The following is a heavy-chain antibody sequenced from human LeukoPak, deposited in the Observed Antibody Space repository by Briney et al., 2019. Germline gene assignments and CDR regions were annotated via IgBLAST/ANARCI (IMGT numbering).Heavy chain of an antibody. J-gene: IGHJ4*02. D-gene: IGHD3-10*01. CDR2: IGSAGDT. V-gene: IGHV3-13*04. Sequence: GGSLRLSCAASGTTLSGYDMHWVRQSTGKGLELVSGIGSAGDTYYAGSVKGRFTISREDAKKSLYLQMNSLRAGDTAVYYCVRGIGNYYDSGASDCWGQGTRVTVAP. CDR1: GTTLSGYD. CDR3: VRGIGNYYDSGASDC.